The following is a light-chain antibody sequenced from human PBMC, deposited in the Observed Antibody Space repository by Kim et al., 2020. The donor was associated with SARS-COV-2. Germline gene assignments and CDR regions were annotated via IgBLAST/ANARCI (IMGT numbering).Light chain of an antibody. J-gene: IGLJ1*01. V-gene: IGLV2-14*04. CDR3: SSYTSSSTYV. CDR2: DVS. CDR1: NSDVGGNNY. Sequence: GRSISISCTVTNSDVGGNNYVSLYQQHAGKAPKLMIYDVSKRPSGVSNRFSGSKSGNTASLTISGLQAEDEADYYCSSYTSSSTYVFGTGTKVTVL.